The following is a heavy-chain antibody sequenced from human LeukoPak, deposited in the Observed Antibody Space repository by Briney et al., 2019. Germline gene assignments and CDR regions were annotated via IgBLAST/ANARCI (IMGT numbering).Heavy chain of an antibody. Sequence: GESLKISFKASGYHFTSYWIGWVRPGPGKGVEWMGIIYSGDSDTRYSPSFQGQVTISADKSISTAYLQWSSLKASDTAMYYCARAPTTVTTSWFDPWGQGTLVTVSS. J-gene: IGHJ5*02. CDR2: IYSGDSDT. CDR1: GYHFTSYW. CDR3: ARAPTTVTTSWFDP. D-gene: IGHD4-17*01. V-gene: IGHV5-51*01.